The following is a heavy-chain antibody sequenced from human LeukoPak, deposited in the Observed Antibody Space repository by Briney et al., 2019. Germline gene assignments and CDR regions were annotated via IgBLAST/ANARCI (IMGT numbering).Heavy chain of an antibody. D-gene: IGHD2-8*01. J-gene: IGHJ4*02. CDR3: ARAGGHCTYWSYFDY. CDR1: GFTFSSYA. CDR2: VSSDGGNK. Sequence: GSLRLSCAASGFTFSSYAMHWVRQAPGKGLEWVAVVSSDGGNKYYADSVKGHFTISRDNSKSTLYLQMNSLRPEDTAVYYCARAGGHCTYWSYFDYWGQGTLVTVSS. V-gene: IGHV3-30-3*01.